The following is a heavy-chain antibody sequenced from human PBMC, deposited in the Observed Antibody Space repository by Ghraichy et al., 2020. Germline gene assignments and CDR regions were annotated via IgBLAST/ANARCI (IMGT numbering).Heavy chain of an antibody. V-gene: IGHV3-7*01. D-gene: IGHD3-16*01. CDR3: ARDAMFMLDA. J-gene: IGHJ5*02. CDR2: IKQDGSQR. CDR1: GFTFSSHW. Sequence: LSLTCAASGFTFSSHWMTWFRQAPGKGLEWVANIKQDGSQRLYVDSVKGRFTVSRDNARNSLFLQMDSLRAEDTAIYYCARDAMFMLDAWGQGSLVTVSS.